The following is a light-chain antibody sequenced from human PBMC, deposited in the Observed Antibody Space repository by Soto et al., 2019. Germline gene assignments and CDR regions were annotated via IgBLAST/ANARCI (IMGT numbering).Light chain of an antibody. Sequence: DIVMTQSPDSLAVSLGERATINCKSSQSVLYSSNNKNYLAWYQQKPGQPPKLLIYWASTRESGVPDRFSGTGSGTDSTLTIRSLQAEDVAVYYCQQYYSTPYTFGQGTKLEIK. CDR2: WAS. V-gene: IGKV4-1*01. CDR3: QQYYSTPYT. J-gene: IGKJ2*01. CDR1: QSVLYSSNNKNY.